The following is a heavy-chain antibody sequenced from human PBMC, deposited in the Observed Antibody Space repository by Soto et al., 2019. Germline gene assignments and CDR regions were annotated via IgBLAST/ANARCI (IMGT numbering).Heavy chain of an antibody. D-gene: IGHD1-1*01. J-gene: IGHJ4*02. V-gene: IGHV3-66*01. Sequence: EVQLVESGGGLVQPGGSLRLSCAASGFTVSNNYMRWVRQAPGKGLEWVSLIYSGGATYYAASVKGRFTISRDNSKNTLYLQMNSLTAEDTDVYYCARDGTYNWVGGQGIMVTVSS. CDR3: ARDGTYNWV. CDR1: GFTVSNNY. CDR2: IYSGGAT.